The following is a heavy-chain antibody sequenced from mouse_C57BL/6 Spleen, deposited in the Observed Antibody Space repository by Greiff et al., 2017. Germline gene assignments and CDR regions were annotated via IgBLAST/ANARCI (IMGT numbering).Heavy chain of an antibody. CDR3: ARGAHYYGSSSYWYFDV. J-gene: IGHJ1*03. V-gene: IGHV1-52*01. CDR1: GYTFTSYW. D-gene: IGHD1-1*01. Sequence: VQLQQPGAELVRPGSSVKLSCKASGYTFTSYWMHWVKQRPIQGLEWIGNIDPSDSETHYNQKFKDKATLTVDKSSSTAYMQLSSLTSEDSAVYYCARGAHYYGSSSYWYFDVWGTGTTVTVSS. CDR2: IDPSDSET.